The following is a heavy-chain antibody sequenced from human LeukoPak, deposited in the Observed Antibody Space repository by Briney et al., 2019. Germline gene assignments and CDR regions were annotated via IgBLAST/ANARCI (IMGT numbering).Heavy chain of an antibody. V-gene: IGHV3-21*01. D-gene: IGHD3-22*01. CDR1: GFTFSSYS. CDR2: ISSSSSYI. J-gene: IGHJ3*02. CDR3: ARAQITMIVDRIDAFDI. Sequence: GGSLRLSCAASGFTFSSYSMNWVRQAPGKGLEWVSSISSSSSYIYYADSVKGRFTISRDNAKNSLYLQMNSLRAEDTAVYYCARAQITMIVDRIDAFDIWGQGTMVTVSS.